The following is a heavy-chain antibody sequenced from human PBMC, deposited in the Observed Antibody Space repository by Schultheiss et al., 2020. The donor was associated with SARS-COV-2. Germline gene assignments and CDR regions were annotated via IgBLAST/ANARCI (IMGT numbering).Heavy chain of an antibody. J-gene: IGHJ4*03. Sequence: SQTLSLTCTVSGGSISGDYWSWIRQPPGKGLEWIGYIYYSGSTNYNPSLKSRVTISVDTSKNQFSLKLSSVTAADTAVYYCARIDSSGYYAYDYWGQGTTVTVSS. CDR3: ARIDSSGYYAYDY. D-gene: IGHD3-22*01. CDR2: IYYSGST. CDR1: GGSISGDY. V-gene: IGHV4-59*01.